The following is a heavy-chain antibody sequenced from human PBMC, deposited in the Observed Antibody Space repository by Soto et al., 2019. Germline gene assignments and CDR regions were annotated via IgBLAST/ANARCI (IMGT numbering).Heavy chain of an antibody. CDR3: AREGPRYYYYYYGMDV. CDR2: INHSGST. Sequence: QVQLQQWGAGLLKPSETLSLTCAVYGGSFSGYYWSWIRQPPGKGLEWIGEINHSGSTNYNPSLKSRVTISVDTSKNQFSLKLSSVTAADTAVYYCAREGPRYYYYYYGMDVWGQGTTVTVSS. CDR1: GGSFSGYY. V-gene: IGHV4-34*01. J-gene: IGHJ6*02. D-gene: IGHD3-9*01.